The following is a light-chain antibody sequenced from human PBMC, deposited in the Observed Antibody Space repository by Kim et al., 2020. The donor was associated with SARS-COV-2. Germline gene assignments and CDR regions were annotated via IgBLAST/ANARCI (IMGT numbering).Light chain of an antibody. CDR2: DVG. CDR1: NSDVGGSDH. J-gene: IGLJ3*02. Sequence: GQSITITCTDTNSDVGGSDHVSWYQQYPGKAPQLRLYDVGRRPSGVSNRFSGSKSGNTASLTIFGLQAEDEGDYYCASYTSSNTWVFGGGTNLTVL. CDR3: ASYTSSNTWV. V-gene: IGLV2-14*04.